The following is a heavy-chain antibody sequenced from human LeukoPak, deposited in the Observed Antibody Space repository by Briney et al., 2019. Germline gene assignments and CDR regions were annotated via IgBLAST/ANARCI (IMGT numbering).Heavy chain of an antibody. CDR1: GFTFSSYG. D-gene: IGHD5-18*01. J-gene: IGHJ4*02. CDR2: INSNSGNT. Sequence: GGSLRLSCAASGFTFSSYGMSWGRQAPGKGLEWVSVINSNSGNTFYVDSVKGRFTISRDNSKNTLYLQMNSLRAEDTAVYYCAKGEYSYGYFDYWGQGILVTVST. V-gene: IGHV3-23*01. CDR3: AKGEYSYGYFDY.